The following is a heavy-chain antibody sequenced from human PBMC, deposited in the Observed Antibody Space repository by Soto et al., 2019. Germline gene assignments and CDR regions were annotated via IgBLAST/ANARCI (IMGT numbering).Heavy chain of an antibody. V-gene: IGHV4-30-4*01. CDR3: ARERRDGARLDP. CDR1: GGSISSGDYY. Sequence: QVQLQESGPGLVKPSQTLSLPCTVSGGSISSGDYYWRWIRQPPGKGLEWIGYIYHSGSTYSNPSPKSRVTISVDTSKNQFALKLSSVTAADTAVYYCARERRDGARLDPWGQGTLVTVSS. J-gene: IGHJ5*02. CDR2: IYHSGST.